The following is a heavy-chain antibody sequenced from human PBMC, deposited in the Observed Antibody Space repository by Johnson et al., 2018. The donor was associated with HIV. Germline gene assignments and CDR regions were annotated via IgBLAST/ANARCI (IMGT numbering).Heavy chain of an antibody. CDR1: GFTFSDYY. CDR3: ARTSSGSRNALDI. J-gene: IGHJ3*02. V-gene: IGHV3-11*04. D-gene: IGHD3-10*01. Sequence: QVQLVESGGGLVQPGGSLRLSCATSGFTFSDYYMSWIRQAPGKGLEWVSYITSSGTTIYYADSVKGRFTISRDNTKNSVYLQMNSLRAEDTAVYYCARTSSGSRNALDIWGLGTMVTVSS. CDR2: ITSSGTTI.